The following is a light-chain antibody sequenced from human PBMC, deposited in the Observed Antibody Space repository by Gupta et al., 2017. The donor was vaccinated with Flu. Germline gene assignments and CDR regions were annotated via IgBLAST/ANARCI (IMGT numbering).Light chain of an antibody. CDR3: AAWDDSLSGLWV. Sequence: VIMSCSGSSTNIGSNYVYWYQQLPGTAPKLLIYRNNQRPSGVPDRFSGSKSGTSASLAISGLRSEDEADYYCAAWDDSLSGLWVFGGGTKLTVL. V-gene: IGLV1-47*01. CDR2: RNN. J-gene: IGLJ3*02. CDR1: STNIGSNY.